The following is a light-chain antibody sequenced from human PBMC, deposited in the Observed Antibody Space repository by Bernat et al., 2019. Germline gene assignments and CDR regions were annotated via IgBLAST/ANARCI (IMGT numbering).Light chain of an antibody. CDR1: QSVSSY. V-gene: IGKV3-11*01. J-gene: IGKJ5*01. CDR2: DAS. CDR3: QQRSSWPIT. Sequence: EIVLTQSPATLSLSPGERATLSCRASQSVSSYIAWYQQKPGQAPRLLIYDASNRATGIPARFSGSGSGTDSTLTISSLEPEDFAVYYCQQRSSWPITFGQGTRLEIK.